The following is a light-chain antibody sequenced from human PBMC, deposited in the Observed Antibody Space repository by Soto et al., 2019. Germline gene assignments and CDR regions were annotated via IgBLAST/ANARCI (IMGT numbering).Light chain of an antibody. Sequence: EFVLTQSPGTLSLSPGERATLSCRASQSVSSSYLAWYQQKPGQAPRLLIYGASSRATGIPDRFSGSGSGTDFTLTISRLEPEDFAVYYCQQYGSSRTFGQGTKVDIK. CDR1: QSVSSSY. CDR3: QQYGSSRT. J-gene: IGKJ1*01. V-gene: IGKV3-20*01. CDR2: GAS.